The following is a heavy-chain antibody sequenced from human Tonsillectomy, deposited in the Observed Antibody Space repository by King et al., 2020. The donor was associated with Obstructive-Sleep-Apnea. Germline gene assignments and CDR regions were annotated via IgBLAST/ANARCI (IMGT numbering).Heavy chain of an antibody. CDR2: IYSGGGT. CDR1: GFTVSGNF. D-gene: IGHD5-12*01. CDR3: ASGFSFDY. V-gene: IGHV3-66*01. Sequence: VQLVESGGTLVQPGGSLRLSCAASGFTVSGNFMSWVRQAPGKGLDSVSCIYSGGGTYYADSLKGRCTISRDHSKNTLYLQMNSLRAEDTAVYYCASGFSFDYWGQGTLVTVSS. J-gene: IGHJ4*02.